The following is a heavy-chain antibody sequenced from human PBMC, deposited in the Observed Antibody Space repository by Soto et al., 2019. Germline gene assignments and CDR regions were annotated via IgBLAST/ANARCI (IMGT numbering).Heavy chain of an antibody. CDR2: INPSGGST. J-gene: IGHJ6*02. CDR3: ARSLGGSYYDFWSGNHYYGMDV. V-gene: IGHV1-46*01. D-gene: IGHD3-3*01. Sequence: WASVKVSCKASGYTFTSYYMHWVRQAPGQGLEWMGIINPSGGSTSYAQKFQGRVTMTRDTSTSTVYMELGSLRSEDTAVYYCARSLGGSYYDFWSGNHYYGMDVWGQGTTVTVSS. CDR1: GYTFTSYY.